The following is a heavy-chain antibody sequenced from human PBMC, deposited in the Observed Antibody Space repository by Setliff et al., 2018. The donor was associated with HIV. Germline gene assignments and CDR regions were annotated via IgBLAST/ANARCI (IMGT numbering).Heavy chain of an antibody. J-gene: IGHJ5*02. CDR1: GDPIFIGGYY. CDR2: IYHTGKT. D-gene: IGHD1-26*01. CDR3: AKEGNSVDNWLDP. V-gene: IGHV4-31*03. Sequence: LSLTCTVSGDPIFIGGYYWSWIRQHPGGGLEWIGYIYHTGKTHYNPSLQSRIIMSLDMSQNQFSLKLSSVTAADTAVYYCAKEGNSVDNWLDPWGPGTLVTVSS.